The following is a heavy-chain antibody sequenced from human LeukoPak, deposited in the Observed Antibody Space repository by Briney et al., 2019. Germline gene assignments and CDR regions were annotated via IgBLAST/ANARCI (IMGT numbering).Heavy chain of an antibody. CDR1: GFTFSSYW. V-gene: IGHV3-7*01. CDR2: IKQDGSEK. J-gene: IGHJ4*02. Sequence: PGGSLRLSCGASGFTFSSYWMSWVRQAPGKGPEWVANIKQDGSEKYYVDSVKGRFTISRDNAKNSLYLQMNSLRAEDTAAYYCARVSSSAIFDYWRQGTLDTVSS. D-gene: IGHD6-6*01. CDR3: ARVSSSAIFDY.